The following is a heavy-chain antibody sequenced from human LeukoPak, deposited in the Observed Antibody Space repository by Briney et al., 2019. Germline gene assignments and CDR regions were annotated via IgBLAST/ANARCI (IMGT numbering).Heavy chain of an antibody. CDR2: INTDGTTT. Sequence: PGGSLRLSCVVSGFSISSHWMHWVRQAPGKGLVWVSFINTDGTTTNYADSVKGRFTISRDNAKNSLYLQMNSLRAEDTAVYYCARLVRDIGAFDIWGQGTMVTVSS. CDR3: ARLVRDIGAFDI. D-gene: IGHD2-15*01. J-gene: IGHJ3*02. V-gene: IGHV3-74*01. CDR1: GFSISSHW.